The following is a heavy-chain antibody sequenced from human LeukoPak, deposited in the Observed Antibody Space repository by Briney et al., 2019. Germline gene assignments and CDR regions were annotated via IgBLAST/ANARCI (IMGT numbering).Heavy chain of an antibody. CDR3: ATIKRGYPYGYFDF. D-gene: IGHD5-18*01. V-gene: IGHV4-59*11. CDR2: MYDTVNT. J-gene: IGHJ4*02. CDR1: GGSISSHY. Sequence: SGTLSLTCTVSGGSISSHYWSWVRQPPGKGLEWIGYMYDTVNTKDNPSLTSRLTLSADTPKNQFSLRLGSVTAADTAVYYCATIKRGYPYGYFDFWGQGILVTVSS.